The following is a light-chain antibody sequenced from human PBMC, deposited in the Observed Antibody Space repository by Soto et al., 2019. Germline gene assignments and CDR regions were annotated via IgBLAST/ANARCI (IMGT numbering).Light chain of an antibody. CDR2: GTS. V-gene: IGKV3-20*01. CDR1: QSLSSNY. Sequence: EIVLTQSPGTLSSSPGERATLSCRASQSLSSNYFSWYQQKPGQAPRLLISGTSNRATGIPDRFSGSGSGTEFTLTISRLEPDDFAVYYCQQYGGLPFTFGPGTKVDIK. J-gene: IGKJ3*01. CDR3: QQYGGLPFT.